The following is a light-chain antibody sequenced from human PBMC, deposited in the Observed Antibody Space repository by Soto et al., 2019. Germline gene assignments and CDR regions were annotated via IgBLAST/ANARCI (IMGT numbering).Light chain of an antibody. V-gene: IGKV3-15*01. J-gene: IGKJ4*01. CDR1: QSVRSN. CDR3: QQYNDWPPLT. CDR2: GAS. Sequence: EIGMTQSPATLSVSQGERATLSCRASQSVRSNLAWYQQKPGQAPRLLIYGASTRATGIPARFSGSGSGTEFSLTISSLQSEDFAIYYCQQYNDWPPLTFGGGTKVDIK.